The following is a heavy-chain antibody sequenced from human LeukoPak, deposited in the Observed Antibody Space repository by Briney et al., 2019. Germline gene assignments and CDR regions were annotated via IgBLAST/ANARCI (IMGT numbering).Heavy chain of an antibody. V-gene: IGHV4-30-4*01. Sequence: PSQTLSLTCTVSGGSISSGDYYWSWIRQPPGKDLEWIGYIYYIGNTFYNPSLKSRVTISVDTSKNQFSLKLSSVTAADTAVYYCASAYCGGDCTPYWYFDLWGRGTLVTVSS. CDR3: ASAYCGGDCTPYWYFDL. J-gene: IGHJ2*01. CDR1: GGSISSGDYY. CDR2: IYYIGNT. D-gene: IGHD2-21*02.